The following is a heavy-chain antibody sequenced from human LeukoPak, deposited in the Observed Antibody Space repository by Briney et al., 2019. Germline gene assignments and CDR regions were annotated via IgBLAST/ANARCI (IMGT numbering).Heavy chain of an antibody. CDR2: ISSSSSYI. J-gene: IGHJ4*02. D-gene: IGHD4-17*01. CDR1: GFTFSSYS. CDR3: ARDRLTTVTTFHFDY. Sequence: GGSLRLSCAASGFTFSSYSMNWVRQAPGKGLEWVSSISSSSSYIYYADSVKGRFTIPRDNSKNTLYLQMSSLRAEDTAMYYCARDRLTTVTTFHFDYWGQGTLVTVSS. V-gene: IGHV3-21*01.